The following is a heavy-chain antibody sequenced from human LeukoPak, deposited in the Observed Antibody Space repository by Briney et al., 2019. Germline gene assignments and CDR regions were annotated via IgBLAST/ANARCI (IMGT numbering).Heavy chain of an antibody. CDR2: IYYSGST. Sequence: SETLSLTCTVSGGSIRSSNYYWGWIRQPPGKGLEWIGSIYYSGSTYYNPSLKSRVTISVDTSKNQFSLKLSSVTAADTAVFYCARQWDSWGQGPLVTVPS. V-gene: IGHV4-39*01. J-gene: IGHJ4*02. CDR3: ARQWDS. CDR1: GGSIRSSNYY.